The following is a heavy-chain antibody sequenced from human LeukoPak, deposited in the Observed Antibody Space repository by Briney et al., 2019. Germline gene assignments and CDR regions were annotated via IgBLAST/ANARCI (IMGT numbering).Heavy chain of an antibody. Sequence: GASVKVSCKASGYTFSGYYMHWVRQAPGQGLEWMGWINPNSGGTNYAQKFQERVTITRDMSTSTAYMELSSLRSEDTAVYYCAADRYDSSGYYHFDYWGQGTLVTVSS. D-gene: IGHD3-22*01. CDR3: AADRYDSSGYYHFDY. J-gene: IGHJ4*02. V-gene: IGHV1-2*02. CDR1: GYTFSGYY. CDR2: INPNSGGT.